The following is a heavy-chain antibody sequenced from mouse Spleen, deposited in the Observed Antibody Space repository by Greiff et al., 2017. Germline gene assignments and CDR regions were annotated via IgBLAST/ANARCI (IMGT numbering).Heavy chain of an antibody. D-gene: IGHD1-1*01. V-gene: IGHV5-6*02. CDR1: GFTFSSYG. CDR2: ISSGGSYT. J-gene: IGHJ2*01. Sequence: EVKLVESGGDLVKPGGSLKLSCAASGFTFSSYGMSWVRQTPDKRLEWVATISSGGSYTYYPDSVKGRFTISRDNAKNTLYLQMSSLKSEDTAMYYCARHSFITTVVAPFDYWGQGTTLTVSS. CDR3: ARHSFITTVVAPFDY.